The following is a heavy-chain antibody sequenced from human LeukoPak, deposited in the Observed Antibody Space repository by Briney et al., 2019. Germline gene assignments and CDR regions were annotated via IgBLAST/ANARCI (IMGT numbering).Heavy chain of an antibody. J-gene: IGHJ4*02. CDR3: TPDSYGPLDY. CDR1: GFTFSSYA. CDR2: IKSKSDGGTT. V-gene: IGHV3-15*01. D-gene: IGHD5-18*01. Sequence: GGSLRLSCAASGFTFSSYAMSWVRQAPGKGLEWVGRIKSKSDGGTTDYAAPVKGRFSISRDDSKNTLHLQMNSLKTEDTAVYYCTPDSYGPLDYWGQGTLVTISS.